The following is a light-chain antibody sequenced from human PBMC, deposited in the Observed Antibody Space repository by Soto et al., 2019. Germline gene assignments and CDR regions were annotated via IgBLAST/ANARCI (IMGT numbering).Light chain of an antibody. CDR2: AAS. J-gene: IGKJ5*01. Sequence: DIPMTQSPSSVSASVGDRVTITCRSSEDISTWLAWYQQKPGKAPKLLIYAASSLQSGVPSRFSGSGSGTDFTLTISSLQPEDFATYYCPHADSFPLITFGQGTRLDIK. CDR3: PHADSFPLIT. V-gene: IGKV1-12*01. CDR1: EDISTW.